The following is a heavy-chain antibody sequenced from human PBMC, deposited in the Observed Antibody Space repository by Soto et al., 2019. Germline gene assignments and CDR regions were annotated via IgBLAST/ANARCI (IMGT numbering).Heavy chain of an antibody. V-gene: IGHV3-21*01. CDR1: GFTFSTYS. J-gene: IGHJ6*02. D-gene: IGHD1-1*01. CDR2: ISSSSSYI. Sequence: EVQLVESGGGLVKPGGSLRLSCAASGFTFSTYSMNWVRQAPGKGLEWVSSISSSSSYIYYADSVKGRFTISRDNAKNSQYLQMNSRRAEDTAVYYCARSKTTDTYEGMDVWGQGTTVTVSS. CDR3: ARSKTTDTYEGMDV.